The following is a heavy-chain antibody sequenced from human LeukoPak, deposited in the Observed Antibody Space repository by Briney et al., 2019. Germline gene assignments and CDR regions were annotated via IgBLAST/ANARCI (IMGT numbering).Heavy chain of an antibody. V-gene: IGHV4-59*08. CDR1: GGSISSYY. CDR3: ARASSSGWGFRDY. D-gene: IGHD6-19*01. CDR2: IYYSGST. Sequence: MPSETLSLTCTVSGGSISSYYWNWIRQPPGKGLEWIGYIYYSGSTYYNPSLKSRVTISVDTSKNQFSLKLSSVTAADTAVYYCARASSSGWGFRDYWGQGTLVTVSS. J-gene: IGHJ4*02.